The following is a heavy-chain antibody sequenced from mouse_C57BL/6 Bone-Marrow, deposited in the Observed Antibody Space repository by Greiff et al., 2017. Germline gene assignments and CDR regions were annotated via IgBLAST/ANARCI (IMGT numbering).Heavy chain of an antibody. CDR1: GYTFTSYW. Sequence: VKLQQPGAELVKPGASVKLSCTASGYTFTSYWMHWVKQRPGQGLEWIGMIHPNSGSTNYNEKFKIKATLTVDKSSSTAYMQLSSLTSEDSAVYYGARSTAMGYWGQGTSVTVAS. CDR3: ARSTAMGY. CDR2: IHPNSGST. V-gene: IGHV1-64*01. D-gene: IGHD3-1*01. J-gene: IGHJ4*01.